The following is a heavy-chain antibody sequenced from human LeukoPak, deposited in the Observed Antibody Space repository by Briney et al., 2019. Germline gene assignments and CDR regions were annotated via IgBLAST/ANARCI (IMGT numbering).Heavy chain of an antibody. V-gene: IGHV3-7*03. J-gene: IGHJ4*02. CDR3: VRNLAVAGTCFDS. CDR2: IKQDGSDR. Sequence: GGSLRLSCAASGFTFRNYWMSWVRQAPGTGLEWVANIKQDGSDRNYVTSVRGRFTISRDNAESSPYLQMNSLRAEDTALYYCVRNLAVAGTCFDSWGQGTLVTVSS. CDR1: GFTFRNYW. D-gene: IGHD6-19*01.